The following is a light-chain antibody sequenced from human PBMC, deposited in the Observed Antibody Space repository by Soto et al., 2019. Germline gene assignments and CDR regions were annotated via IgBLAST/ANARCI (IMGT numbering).Light chain of an antibody. CDR1: QGSSSY. CDR2: AAS. V-gene: IGKV1-8*01. J-gene: IGKJ2*01. CDR3: QQYYSYPPYT. Sequence: AIRMTQSPSSFSASTGDRVTITCRASQGSSSYLAWYQQKPGKAPKLLIYAASTLQSGVPSRFSGSGSGTDFTLTISCLQSEDFATYYCQQYYSYPPYTFGHGTKLEIK.